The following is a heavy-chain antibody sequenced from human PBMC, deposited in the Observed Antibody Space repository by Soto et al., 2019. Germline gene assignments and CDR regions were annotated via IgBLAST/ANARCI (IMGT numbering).Heavy chain of an antibody. J-gene: IGHJ5*01. CDR3: ARGYSRPDWFDS. V-gene: IGHV4-31*01. D-gene: IGHD5-12*01. CDR1: GGYISSAGSF. CDR2: MSHSETT. Sequence: QVQLQESGPGLMKPSQTLSLTCTVSGGYISSAGSFWSWVRQHPGKGLEWIGYMSHSETTHYNSYLKSHVTISIDTSNNHFALNLGSVTAAETAVYYCARGYSRPDWFDSWGPGTLVIVSS.